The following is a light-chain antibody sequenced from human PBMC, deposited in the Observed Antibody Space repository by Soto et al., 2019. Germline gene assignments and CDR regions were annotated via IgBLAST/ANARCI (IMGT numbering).Light chain of an antibody. CDR2: RTN. CDR3: AAWDDSLSGVV. Sequence: QSMLTQPPSASGTPGQRVTISCSGSSSNIGSNYVYWYQHLPGTAPKLLIYRTNQRPSGVPDRFSGSKSGTSASLAISGLRSDDEADYYCAAWDDSLSGVVFGGGTKLTVL. CDR1: SSNIGSNY. V-gene: IGLV1-47*01. J-gene: IGLJ2*01.